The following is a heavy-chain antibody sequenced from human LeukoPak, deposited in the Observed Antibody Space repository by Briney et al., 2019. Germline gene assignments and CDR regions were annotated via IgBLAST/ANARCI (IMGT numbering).Heavy chain of an antibody. J-gene: IGHJ4*02. CDR1: GFIFNKHA. Sequence: GGSLRLSCVASGFIFNKHAMSWVRQAPGKGLEWVSGLSGSGSSTVYADSVKGRFTVSRDNSKNTLFLQMNSLRAEDTAIYYCAKERDYGPADYWGQGTLVTVSS. CDR3: AKERDYGPADY. V-gene: IGHV3-23*01. CDR2: LSGSGSST. D-gene: IGHD4/OR15-4a*01.